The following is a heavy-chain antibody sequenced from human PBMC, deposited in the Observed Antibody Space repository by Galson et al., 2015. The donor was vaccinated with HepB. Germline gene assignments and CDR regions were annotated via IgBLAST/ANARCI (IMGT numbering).Heavy chain of an antibody. D-gene: IGHD3-3*01. CDR3: ARTPTDFWSGYYDAATPPRDYGMDV. CDR2: IYPGDSDT. CDR1: GYSFTSYW. J-gene: IGHJ6*02. V-gene: IGHV5-51*03. Sequence: QSGAEVKKPGESLKISCKGSGYSFTSYWIGWVRQMPGKGLEWMGSIYPGDSDTRYSPSFQGQVTISADKSISTAYLQWSSLKASDTAMYYCARTPTDFWSGYYDAATPPRDYGMDVWGQGTTVTVSS.